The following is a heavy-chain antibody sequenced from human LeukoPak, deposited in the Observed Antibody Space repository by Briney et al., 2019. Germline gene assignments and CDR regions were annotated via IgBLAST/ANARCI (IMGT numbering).Heavy chain of an antibody. D-gene: IGHD3-9*01. V-gene: IGHV3-9*01. CDR3: TKVTDWRTGFDY. Sequence: GGSLRLSCAASGFTFDGYGMYWVRQAPGKGLEWVSGITWNSDDMAYADSVKGRFTISRDNAKNCLYLQMNSLRVEDTALYYCTKVTDWRTGFDYWGQGTLVPSPQ. J-gene: IGHJ4*02. CDR2: ITWNSDDM. CDR1: GFTFDGYG.